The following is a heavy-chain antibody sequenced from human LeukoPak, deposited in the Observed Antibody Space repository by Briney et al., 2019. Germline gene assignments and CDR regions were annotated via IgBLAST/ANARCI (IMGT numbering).Heavy chain of an antibody. V-gene: IGHV1-69*05. CDR3: ASYYYGSGSYYNHETFDY. J-gene: IGHJ4*02. D-gene: IGHD3-10*01. CDR2: IIPIFGTA. Sequence: SVKVSCKASGGTFISYGINWVRQAPGQGLEWMGRIIPIFGTANYAQKFQGRVTITTDESTSTAYMELSSLRSEDTAVYYCASYYYGSGSYYNHETFDYWGQGTLVTVSS. CDR1: GGTFISYG.